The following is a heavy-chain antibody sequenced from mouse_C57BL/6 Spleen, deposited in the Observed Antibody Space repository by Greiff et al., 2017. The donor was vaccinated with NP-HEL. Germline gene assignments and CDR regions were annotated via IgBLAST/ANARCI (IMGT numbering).Heavy chain of an antibody. Sequence: LVESGAELARPGASVKLSCKASGYTFTSYGISWVKQRTGQGLEWIGEIYPRSGNTYYNEKFKGKATLTADKSSSTAYMELRSLTSEDSAVYFCARGEAMVTTFDYWGQGTTLTVSS. V-gene: IGHV1-81*01. CDR3: ARGEAMVTTFDY. D-gene: IGHD2-2*01. CDR2: IYPRSGNT. J-gene: IGHJ2*01. CDR1: GYTFTSYG.